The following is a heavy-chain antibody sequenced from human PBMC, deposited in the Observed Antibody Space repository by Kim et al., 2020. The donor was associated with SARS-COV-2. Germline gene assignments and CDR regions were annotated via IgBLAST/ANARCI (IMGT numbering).Heavy chain of an antibody. CDR2: INPSGGST. CDR3: ARDRGAVALGY. D-gene: IGHD2-8*02. Sequence: ASVKVSCKASGYTFTSYYMHCVRQAPGQGLEWMGIINPSGGSTSYAQKFQGRVTMTRDTSTSTVYMELSSLRSEDTAVYYCARDRGAVALGYWGQGTLVTVSS. V-gene: IGHV1-46*01. CDR1: GYTFTSYY. J-gene: IGHJ4*02.